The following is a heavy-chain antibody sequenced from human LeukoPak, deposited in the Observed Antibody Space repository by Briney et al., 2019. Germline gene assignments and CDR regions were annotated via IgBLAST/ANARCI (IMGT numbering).Heavy chain of an antibody. D-gene: IGHD3-16*01. CDR2: ISSSSSSYI. J-gene: IGHJ3*02. V-gene: IGHV3-21*01. CDR3: ARDPEGGAFDM. CDR1: GFTFSSYS. Sequence: PGGSLRLSCAASGFTFSSYSMNWIRQAPGKGLEWVSSISSSSSSYIYYADSVKGRFTISRDNAKNSLYLQMNSLRAEDTAVYYCARDPEGGAFDMWGQGTMVTVSS.